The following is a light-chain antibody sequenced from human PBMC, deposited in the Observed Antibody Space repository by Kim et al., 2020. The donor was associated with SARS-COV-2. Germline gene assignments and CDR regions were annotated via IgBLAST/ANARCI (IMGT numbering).Light chain of an antibody. CDR3: PACDSSTAV. Sequence: FSPPPPSRIPCSPANLGYYFFSFYQPTPRPSPVLLLYHAPHRPSGIPERFSGSNSANTATLTISGTQAMDEADYSCPACDSSTAVFGGGTQLTVL. V-gene: IGLV3-1*01. CDR2: HAP. J-gene: IGLJ3*02. CDR1: NLGYYF.